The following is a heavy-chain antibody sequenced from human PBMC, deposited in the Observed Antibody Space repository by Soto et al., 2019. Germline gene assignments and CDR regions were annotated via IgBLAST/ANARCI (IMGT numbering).Heavy chain of an antibody. J-gene: IGHJ4*02. CDR3: ARGAGDYKTPFDY. CDR1: GDSISNSY. D-gene: IGHD4-17*01. CDR2: IYYSGNS. Sequence: SETLSRTCTVSGDSISNSYWSWIRQPPGKGLEWIGYIYYSGNSNYNPSLKSRVNMSGDTSKKQCSLRLTSVTSADTAVYYCARGAGDYKTPFDYGGPATLVNVSS. V-gene: IGHV4-59*01.